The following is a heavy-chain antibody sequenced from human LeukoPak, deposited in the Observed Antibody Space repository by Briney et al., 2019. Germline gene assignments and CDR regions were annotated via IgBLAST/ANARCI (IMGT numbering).Heavy chain of an antibody. D-gene: IGHD3-16*01. Sequence: PSETLSLTCTVSGGSISSHYWSWIRQPPGKGLEGIGYIYYSGSTNYNPPLKSRVAISVDTSKNQFSLKLSSVTAADTAVYYCARGVSTFGGARGASYYYYIDVWGKGTTVTVSS. V-gene: IGHV4-59*11. CDR1: GGSISSHY. J-gene: IGHJ6*03. CDR3: ARGVSTFGGARGASYYYYIDV. CDR2: IYYSGST.